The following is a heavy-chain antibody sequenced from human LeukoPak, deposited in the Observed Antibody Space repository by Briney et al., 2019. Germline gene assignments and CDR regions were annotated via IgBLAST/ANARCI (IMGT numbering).Heavy chain of an antibody. CDR1: GGSISSSGYY. Sequence: SPSETLSLTCTVSGGSISSSGYYWSWIRQPPGKGLEWIGTIYYSGSAYYNPSLKTQVTISVGTSKNQFSLKLSSVTAADTAVYFCARGSQVDDFWSGYRAPLDYWGQGTLVTVSS. D-gene: IGHD3-3*01. V-gene: IGHV4-39*01. CDR3: ARGSQVDDFWSGYRAPLDY. CDR2: IYYSGSA. J-gene: IGHJ4*02.